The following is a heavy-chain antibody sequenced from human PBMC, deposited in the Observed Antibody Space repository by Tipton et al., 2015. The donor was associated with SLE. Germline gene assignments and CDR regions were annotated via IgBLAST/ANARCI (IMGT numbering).Heavy chain of an antibody. V-gene: IGHV4-4*07. CDR2: FYYGSGIT. CDR3: ARNVNTTMDV. D-gene: IGHD1-14*01. CDR1: GASITSDY. J-gene: IGHJ6*02. Sequence: TLSLTCTVSGASITSDYWSWIRQPAGQGLEWIGRFYYGSGITNSNPSLKSRVGMSVDTAKNQFSLKLTSVSAADTAVYYCARNVNTTMDVWGQGTTVTVSS.